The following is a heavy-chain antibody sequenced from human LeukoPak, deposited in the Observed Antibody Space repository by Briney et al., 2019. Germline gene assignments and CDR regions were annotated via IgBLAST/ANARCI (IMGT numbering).Heavy chain of an antibody. D-gene: IGHD4-17*01. CDR1: GYTLTELS. CDR2: FDPEDGET. CDR3: ATFSTVTTLTGGTYYYYYMDV. Sequence: ASVKVSCKVSGYTLTELSMHWVRQAPGKGLEWMGGFDPEDGETIYAQKFQGRVTMTEDTSTDTAYMELSSLRSEDTAVYYCATFSTVTTLTGGTYYYYYMDVWGKGTTVTVSS. J-gene: IGHJ6*03. V-gene: IGHV1-24*01.